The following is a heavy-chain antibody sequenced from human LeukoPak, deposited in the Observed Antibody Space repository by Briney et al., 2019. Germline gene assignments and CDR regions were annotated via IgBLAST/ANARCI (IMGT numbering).Heavy chain of an antibody. CDR2: ISSIGSTI. V-gene: IGHV3-48*01. CDR1: GFTFSTYT. CDR3: ARDLGATIFDYDY. J-gene: IGHJ4*02. Sequence: GGSLRLSCAASGFTFSTYTMNWVRQAPGKGLEGVSSISSIGSTIYYADSVKGRFTISRDNAKNSLYRQMNSLRVEDTAVYYCARDLGATIFDYDYWGQRTLGTVSS. D-gene: IGHD1-26*01.